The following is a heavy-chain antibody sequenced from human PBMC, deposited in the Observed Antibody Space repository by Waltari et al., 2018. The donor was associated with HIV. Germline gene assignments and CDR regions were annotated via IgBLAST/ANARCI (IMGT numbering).Heavy chain of an antibody. Sequence: EVQLVESGGGLVKPGGSLRLSCAASGFTFSSYSRNWVRQAPGKWLEWVSSISSSSSDIYYADSVKGRFTISRDNAKNSLYLQMNSLRAEDTAVYYCARDFWGGYYYGMDVWGQGTTVTVSS. J-gene: IGHJ6*02. CDR2: ISSSSSDI. CDR1: GFTFSSYS. D-gene: IGHD3-16*01. V-gene: IGHV3-21*01. CDR3: ARDFWGGYYYGMDV.